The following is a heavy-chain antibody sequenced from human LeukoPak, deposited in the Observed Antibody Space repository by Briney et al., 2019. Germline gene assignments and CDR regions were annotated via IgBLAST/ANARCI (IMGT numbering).Heavy chain of an antibody. V-gene: IGHV4-61*01. J-gene: IGHJ6*02. D-gene: IGHD6-13*01. CDR2: IYYSGST. CDR1: GGSVSSGSYY. CDR3: ARVPTPGGYTYGLYGMDV. Sequence: PSETLSLTCTVSGGSVSSGSYYWSWIRQPPGKGLEWIGHIYYSGSTNYNTSLKSRVTISVDTSKNQFSLKLSSVTAADTAVYYCARVPTPGGYTYGLYGMDVWGQGTTVTVTS.